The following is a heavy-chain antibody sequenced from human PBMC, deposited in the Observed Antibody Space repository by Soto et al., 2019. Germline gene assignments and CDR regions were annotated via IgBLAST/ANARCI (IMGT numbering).Heavy chain of an antibody. J-gene: IGHJ6*02. Sequence: SVKVSCKASGGTFSSYAISWVRQAPGQGLEWMGGIIPIFGTANYAQKFQGRVTITADESTSTAYMELSSLRSEDTAVYYCARIGYCSSTSCYSRYYYGMDVWGQGTTVTVSS. D-gene: IGHD2-2*01. CDR2: IIPIFGTA. CDR1: GGTFSSYA. CDR3: ARIGYCSSTSCYSRYYYGMDV. V-gene: IGHV1-69*13.